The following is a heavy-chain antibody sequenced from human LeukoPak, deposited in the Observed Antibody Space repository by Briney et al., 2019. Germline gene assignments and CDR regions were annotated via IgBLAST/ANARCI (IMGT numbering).Heavy chain of an antibody. V-gene: IGHV3-21*01. CDR1: GFTFSSYA. J-gene: IGHJ4*02. CDR2: ISSSSSYI. CDR3: ARDRMVGATTHFDY. D-gene: IGHD1-26*01. Sequence: GGSLRLSCAASGFTFSSYAMSWVRQAPGKGLEWVSSISSSSSYIYYADSVKGRFTISRDNAKNSLYLQMNSLRAEDTAVYYCARDRMVGATTHFDYWGQGTLVTVSS.